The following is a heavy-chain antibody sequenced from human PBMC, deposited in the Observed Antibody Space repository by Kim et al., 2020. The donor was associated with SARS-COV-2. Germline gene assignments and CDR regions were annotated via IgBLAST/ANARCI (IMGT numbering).Heavy chain of an antibody. Sequence: GGSLRLSCAASGFTFSSYSMNWVRQAPGKGLEWVSYISSSSSTIYYADSVKGRFTISRDNAKNSLYLQMNSLRDEDTAVYYCASLAGNFYSSSWFFDPWGQGTLVTVSS. CDR1: GFTFSSYS. CDR2: ISSSSSTI. CDR3: ASLAGNFYSSSWFFDP. V-gene: IGHV3-48*02. J-gene: IGHJ5*02. D-gene: IGHD6-13*01.